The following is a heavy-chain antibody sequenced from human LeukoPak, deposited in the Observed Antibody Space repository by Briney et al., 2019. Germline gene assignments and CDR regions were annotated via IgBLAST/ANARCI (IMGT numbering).Heavy chain of an antibody. CDR2: INPKNAAT. Sequence: ASVKVSCKASGYTFTGHYIHWVRQAPGQGLEWMGWINPKNAATNYAQRFQGRVTMTRDTSTGTVYMELNTLRSDDTAVYYCARTLYISAAPGGFDYWGQGTLVTVSS. CDR1: GYTFTGHY. D-gene: IGHD6-13*01. J-gene: IGHJ4*02. V-gene: IGHV1-2*02. CDR3: ARTLYISAAPGGFDY.